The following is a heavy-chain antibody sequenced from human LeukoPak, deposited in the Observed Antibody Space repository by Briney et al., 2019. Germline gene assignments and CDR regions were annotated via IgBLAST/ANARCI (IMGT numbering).Heavy chain of an antibody. J-gene: IGHJ4*02. Sequence: KTSETLSLTCTVSGGSISSSSYYWGWIRQPPGKGLEWIGSIYHSGSTNYNPSLKSRVTISIDTSKNQFSLKLSSVTAADTAVYYCARGPEYYFDYWGQGTLVTVSS. CDR3: ARGPEYYFDY. V-gene: IGHV4-39*07. CDR1: GGSISSSSYY. CDR2: IYHSGST.